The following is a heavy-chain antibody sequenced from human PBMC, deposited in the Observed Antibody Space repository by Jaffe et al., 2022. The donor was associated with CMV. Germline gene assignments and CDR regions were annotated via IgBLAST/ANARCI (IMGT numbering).Heavy chain of an antibody. CDR2: IWYDGSNK. CDR3: ARDPGYYYDSSGYTDY. CDR1: GFTFSSYG. V-gene: IGHV3-33*08. D-gene: IGHD3-22*01. J-gene: IGHJ4*02. Sequence: QVQLVESGGGVVQPGRSLRLSCAASGFTFSSYGMHWVRQAPGKGLEWVAVIWYDGSNKYYADSVKGRFTISRDNSKNTLYLQMNSLRAEDTAVYYCARDPGYYYDSSGYTDYWGQGTLVTVSS.